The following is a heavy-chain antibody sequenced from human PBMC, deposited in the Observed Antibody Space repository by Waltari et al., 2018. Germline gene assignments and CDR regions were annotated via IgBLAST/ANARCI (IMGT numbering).Heavy chain of an antibody. Sequence: QVQLVESGGGVVQPGRSLRLSCAASGFTFSSYGMHWVRQAPGKGLEWVAVIWYDGSNKYYADSVKGRFTISRDNSKNTLYLQMNSLRAEDTAMYYCAKDGGRGYSGYDLSYWGQGTLVIVSS. V-gene: IGHV3-30*18. J-gene: IGHJ4*02. D-gene: IGHD5-12*01. CDR2: IWYDGSNK. CDR3: AKDGGRGYSGYDLSY. CDR1: GFTFSSYG.